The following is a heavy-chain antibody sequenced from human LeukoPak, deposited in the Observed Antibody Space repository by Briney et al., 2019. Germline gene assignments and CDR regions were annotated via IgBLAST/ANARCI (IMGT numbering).Heavy chain of an antibody. J-gene: IGHJ4*02. D-gene: IGHD3-22*01. V-gene: IGHV3-21*01. Sequence: PGGSLRLSCADSGFTFSSYSMNWVRQAPGKGLEWVSSISSSSSYIYYADSVKGRFTISRDNAKNSLYLQMNSLRAEDTAVYYCARSYDSSGYYYSDYFDYWGQGTLVTVSS. CDR2: ISSSSSYI. CDR3: ARSYDSSGYYYSDYFDY. CDR1: GFTFSSYS.